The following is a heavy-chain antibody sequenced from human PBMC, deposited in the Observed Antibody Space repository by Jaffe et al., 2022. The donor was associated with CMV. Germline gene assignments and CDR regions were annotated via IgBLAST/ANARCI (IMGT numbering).Heavy chain of an antibody. CDR2: INAGNGNT. Sequence: QVQLVQSGAEVKKPGASVKVSCKASGYTFTSYAMHWVRQAPGQRLEWMGWINAGNGNTKYSQKFQGRVTITRDTSASTAYMELSSLRSEDTAVYYCARDRAVRGVIYHMDVWGKGTTVTVSS. CDR1: GYTFTSYA. V-gene: IGHV1-3*01. CDR3: ARDRAVRGVIYHMDV. D-gene: IGHD3-10*01. J-gene: IGHJ6*03.